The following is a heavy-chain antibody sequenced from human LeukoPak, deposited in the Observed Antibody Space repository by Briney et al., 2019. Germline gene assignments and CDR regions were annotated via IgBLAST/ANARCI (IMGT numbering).Heavy chain of an antibody. J-gene: IGHJ6*03. Sequence: PSETLSLTCAVYGGSFSGYYWSWIRQPPGKGLEWIGEINHSGSTNYNPSLKSRVTISVDTSKNQFSLKLSSVTAADTAVYYCARGRRWVDPMDVWGKGTTVTVSS. D-gene: IGHD4-23*01. CDR3: ARGRRWVDPMDV. CDR1: GGSFSGYY. V-gene: IGHV4-34*01. CDR2: INHSGST.